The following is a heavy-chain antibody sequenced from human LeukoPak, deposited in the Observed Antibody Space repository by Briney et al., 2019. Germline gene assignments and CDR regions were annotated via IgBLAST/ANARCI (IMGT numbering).Heavy chain of an antibody. CDR2: IYPGDSDT. V-gene: IGHV5-51*01. CDR3: GRSFYSAPACSDP. J-gene: IGHJ5*02. Sequence: GESLKISCKGSGYSFTSYWIGWVRQMPGKGLEWMGIIYPGDSDTRYSPSFQGQVTISADKSISTAYLQWSSLKASDTARSYCGRSFYSAPACSDPWGKGTLVTVSS. D-gene: IGHD3-3*02. CDR1: GYSFTSYW.